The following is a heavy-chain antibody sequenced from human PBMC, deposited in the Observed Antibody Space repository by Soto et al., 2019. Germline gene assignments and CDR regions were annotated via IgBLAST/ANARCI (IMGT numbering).Heavy chain of an antibody. D-gene: IGHD3-10*01. Sequence: QLQLQESGPGLVKPSETLSLTCTVSGGSISSSSYYWGWIRQPPGKGLEWIGSIYYSGSTYYNPSLKSRVTISVDTSKNQFSLKLTSVTAADTAVYYCASLPDWGSGGSWGQGTLVTVSS. CDR3: ASLPDWGSGGS. J-gene: IGHJ4*02. CDR1: GGSISSSSYY. V-gene: IGHV4-39*01. CDR2: IYYSGST.